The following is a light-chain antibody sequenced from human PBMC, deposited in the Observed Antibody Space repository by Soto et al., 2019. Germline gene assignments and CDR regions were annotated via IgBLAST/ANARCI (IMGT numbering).Light chain of an antibody. Sequence: HYALTQPASLSGSPGQSITISCIGTSSDIGPYNYVSWYQQHPDKAPKLILYEVTNRPSGASDRFSGSKSGNAAFLTISGLQAEDEADYYCSSYSSSATSYVFGTGTKVTV. CDR2: EVT. V-gene: IGLV2-14*01. CDR3: SSYSSSATSYV. J-gene: IGLJ1*01. CDR1: SSDIGPYNY.